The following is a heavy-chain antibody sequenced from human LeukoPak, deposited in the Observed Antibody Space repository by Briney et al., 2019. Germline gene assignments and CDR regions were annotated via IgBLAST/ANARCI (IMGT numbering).Heavy chain of an antibody. V-gene: IGHV3-53*01. CDR1: GFTFRRLA. CDR2: IYIGGST. D-gene: IGHD3-22*01. J-gene: IGHJ4*02. CDR3: ARSSSAYYYEFDY. Sequence: GGSLRLSCAASGFTFRRLAMTWVRQAPGKGLGWVSVIYIGGSTDYADSVKGRFTISRDDSKNTVYLQMNSLRAEDTAVYYCARSSSAYYYEFDYWGQGTLVTVSS.